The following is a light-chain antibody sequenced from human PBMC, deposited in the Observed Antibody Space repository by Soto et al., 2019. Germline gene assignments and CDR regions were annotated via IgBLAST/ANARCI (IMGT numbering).Light chain of an antibody. CDR3: QQANSFPYT. CDR1: QGISSW. Sequence: DIQMTQSPSSVSASVGDRVSITCRALQGISSWLAWYQQKPGKAPTLLIYVASSLQSAVPSRFSGSGSRTDFTLTINSLQPEDFATYFCQQANSFPYTFGQGTKLEIK. CDR2: VAS. V-gene: IGKV1-12*01. J-gene: IGKJ2*01.